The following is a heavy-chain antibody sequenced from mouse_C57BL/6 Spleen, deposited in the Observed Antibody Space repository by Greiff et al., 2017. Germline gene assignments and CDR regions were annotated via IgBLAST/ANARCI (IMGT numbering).Heavy chain of an antibody. J-gene: IGHJ3*01. CDR2: IDPETGGT. CDR1: GYTFTDYE. V-gene: IGHV1-15*01. CDR3: TRKESFAY. Sequence: VQLQQSGAELVRPGASVTLSCKASGYTFTDYEMHWVKQTPVHGLEWIGAIDPETGGTAYNQKFKGKAILTADKSSSTAYMELRSLTSEDSAVYYCTRKESFAYWGQGTLGTVSA.